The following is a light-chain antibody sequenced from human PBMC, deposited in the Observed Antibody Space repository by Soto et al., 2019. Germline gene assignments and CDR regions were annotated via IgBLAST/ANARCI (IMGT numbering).Light chain of an antibody. J-gene: IGKJ1*01. CDR1: QSVRNW. V-gene: IGKV1-5*01. CDR3: QQYDGYSPQT. Sequence: DIQMTQSPSTLFASVGDRVTITCRASQSVRNWLAWYQQKPGRAPQLLIYDSSTLEPGVPSRFRGSGSGTEFTLTINGLQPDDFATYYCQQYDGYSPQTFGQGTKVKIK. CDR2: DSS.